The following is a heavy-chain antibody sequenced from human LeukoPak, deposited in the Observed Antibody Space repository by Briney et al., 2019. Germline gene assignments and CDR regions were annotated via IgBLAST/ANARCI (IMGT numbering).Heavy chain of an antibody. J-gene: IGHJ5*02. Sequence: SETLSLTCAVYGGSFSGYYWSWIRQPPGKGLEWIGEINHSGSTNYNPSLKSRVTISVDTSKNQFSLKLSSVTAADTAVYYCARATRMVRGVMKFDPWGQGTLVTVSS. V-gene: IGHV4-34*01. CDR2: INHSGST. CDR1: GGSFSGYY. CDR3: ARATRMVRGVMKFDP. D-gene: IGHD3-10*01.